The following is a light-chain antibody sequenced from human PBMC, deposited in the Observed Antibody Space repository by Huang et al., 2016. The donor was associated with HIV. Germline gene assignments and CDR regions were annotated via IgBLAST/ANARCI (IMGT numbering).Light chain of an antibody. J-gene: IGKJ5*01. V-gene: IGKV1-12*01. CDR2: GAS. Sequence: DIQMTQSPSSVSASVGDRVTISCRASQSINRWLAWYQQKPGKAPKLLIYGASSLQSGVPSRFSGSGSGTDFTLTITDLQPEDFATYYYQQASSFPLITFGQGTRLDI. CDR1: QSINRW. CDR3: QQASSFPLIT.